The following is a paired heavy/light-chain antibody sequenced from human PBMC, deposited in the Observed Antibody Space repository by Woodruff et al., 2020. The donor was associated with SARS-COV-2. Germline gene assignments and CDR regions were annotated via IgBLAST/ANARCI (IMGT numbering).Light chain of an antibody. V-gene: IGLV4-60*02. CDR2: VDGSGSN. CDR1: SGHSGYI. Sequence: QPVVTQSSSASASLGSSVKLTCTLSSGHSGYIIAWHQQQPGKAPRYLMKVDGSGSNNKGSGVPDRFSGSSSGADRYLTISNLQFGDEADYYCETWDSNTRVFGGGTKLTVL. CDR3: ETWDSNTRV. J-gene: IGLJ3*02.
Heavy chain of an antibody. CDR1: GGSISSRDW. CDR3: AKGTPSSSGEGS. D-gene: IGHD6-6*01. Sequence: QVQLQESGPGLVKPSGTLSLTCAVSGGSISSRDWWSWVRQPPGKGLEWIGEIQQSGSTSYNASLRSRVTISIDKSNNQISLKVTSVTAADTAVYFCAKGTPSSSGEGSWGQGTLVTVSS. CDR2: IQQSGST. V-gene: IGHV4-4*02. J-gene: IGHJ4*02.